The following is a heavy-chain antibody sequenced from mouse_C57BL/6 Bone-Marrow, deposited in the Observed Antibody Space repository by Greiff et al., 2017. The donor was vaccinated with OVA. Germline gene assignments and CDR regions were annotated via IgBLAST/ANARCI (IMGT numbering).Heavy chain of an antibody. J-gene: IGHJ1*03. CDR2: IYPRSGNT. CDR1: GYTFTSYG. D-gene: IGHD1-1*01. CDR3: AKERENYDGSSSPLSYWYFDV. V-gene: IGHV1-81*01. Sequence: VQLQQSGAELARPGASVKLSCKASGYTFTSYGISWVKQRTGQVLEWIREIYPRSGNTYYNEKFKGKATLTADKSSSTAYMELRSLTSEDSAVYFCAKERENYDGSSSPLSYWYFDVWGTGTTVTVSS.